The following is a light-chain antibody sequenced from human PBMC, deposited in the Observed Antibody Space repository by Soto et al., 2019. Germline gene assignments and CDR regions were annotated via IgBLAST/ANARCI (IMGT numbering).Light chain of an antibody. Sequence: EIVMTQSPATLSVSPGERATLSCRASQGVSSNLAWYQQKPGQAPRLLIYGASSGATGIPDRFSGSGSGTDFTLTISSLEPEDFAVYYCQQRSNWPLITFGQGTRLEIK. J-gene: IGKJ5*01. CDR1: QGVSSN. CDR3: QQRSNWPLIT. V-gene: IGKV3-11*01. CDR2: GAS.